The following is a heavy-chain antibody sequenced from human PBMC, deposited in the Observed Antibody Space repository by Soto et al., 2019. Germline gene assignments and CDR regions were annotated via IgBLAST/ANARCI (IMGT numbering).Heavy chain of an antibody. V-gene: IGHV1-46*01. CDR3: ARVLERYSSGWLASDY. CDR1: GYTFTSYY. J-gene: IGHJ4*02. CDR2: INPSGGST. D-gene: IGHD6-19*01. Sequence: ASVKVSCKASGYTFTSYYMHWVRQAPGQGLEWMGIINPSGGSTSYAQKFQGRVTMTRDTSTSTVYMELSSLRSEDTAVYYCARVLERYSSGWLASDYWGQGTLVTVSS.